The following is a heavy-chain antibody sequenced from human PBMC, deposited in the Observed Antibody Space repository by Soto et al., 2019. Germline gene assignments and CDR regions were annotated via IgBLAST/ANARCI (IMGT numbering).Heavy chain of an antibody. Sequence: QVQLQESGPALVKPSQTLSLTCTVSGGSISSGGNYWTWIRQHPGKGLEWIGYIYDSGPTYYTPSLQRRVFISVDTSKKQSSLNLRSVTAADTAVYYCARDPGRDGYNCAFALGGQGTLVTVSS. D-gene: IGHD1-1*01. CDR1: GGSISSGGNY. J-gene: IGHJ4*02. CDR2: IYDSGPT. V-gene: IGHV4-31*03. CDR3: ARDPGRDGYNCAFAL.